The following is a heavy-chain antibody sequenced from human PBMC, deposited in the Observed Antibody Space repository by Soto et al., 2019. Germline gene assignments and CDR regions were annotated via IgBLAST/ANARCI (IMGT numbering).Heavy chain of an antibody. CDR2: ILYTGST. CDR3: AREARLQSLVY. J-gene: IGHJ4*02. D-gene: IGHD6-19*01. Sequence: QVHLQESGPGLVKPSQTLSLTCFVSGGSINSADYYWSWIRQPPGKGLEWMGSILYTGSTHYNSSLRSLLAISVDTSKNQFSLSLNSLTAADTALYYCAREARLQSLVYLGQGVLVTVSS. V-gene: IGHV4-30-4*01. CDR1: GGSINSADYY.